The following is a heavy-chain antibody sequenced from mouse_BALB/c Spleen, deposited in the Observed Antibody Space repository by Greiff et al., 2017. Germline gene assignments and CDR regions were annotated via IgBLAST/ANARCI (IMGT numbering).Heavy chain of an antibody. CDR1: GFSLTGYG. J-gene: IGHJ1*01. D-gene: IGHD1-2*01. CDR3: ARDSHYGHWYFDV. V-gene: IGHV2-6-7*01. CDR2: IWGDGST. Sequence: QVQLKQSGPGLVAPSQSLSITCTVSGFSLTGYGVNWVRQTPGKGLEWLGMIWGDGSTDYNSALKSRLSISKDNSKSQVFLKMNSLQTDDTARYYCARDSHYGHWYFDVWGAGTTVTVSS.